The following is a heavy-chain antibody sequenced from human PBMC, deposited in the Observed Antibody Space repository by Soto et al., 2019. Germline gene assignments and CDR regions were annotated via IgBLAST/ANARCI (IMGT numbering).Heavy chain of an antibody. J-gene: IGHJ4*02. CDR2: ISNNGAHT. D-gene: IGHD4-17*01. CDR3: AKDIQKQMTTVMGY. V-gene: IGHV3-64*04. CDR1: GFTFSNYE. Sequence: GRSLRLSCAASGFTFSNYEMHWVRQAPGKGLEYVSGISNNGAHTDYADSVKGRFTISRDNSKNTLYLQMNSLRAEDTAVYYCAKDIQKQMTTVMGYWGQGTPVTVSS.